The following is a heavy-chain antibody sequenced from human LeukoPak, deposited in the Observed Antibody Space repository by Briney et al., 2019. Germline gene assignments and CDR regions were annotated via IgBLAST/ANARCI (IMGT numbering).Heavy chain of an antibody. CDR3: ARSAVGANSLDY. CDR1: GGSISSSSYY. J-gene: IGHJ4*02. CDR2: IYYSGST. D-gene: IGHD1-26*01. V-gene: IGHV4-39*01. Sequence: SETLSLTCTVSGGSISSSSYYWGWIRQPPGKGLEWIGSIYYSGSTYYNPPLKSRVTISVDTSKNQFSLKLSSVTAADTAVYYCARSAVGANSLDYWGQGTLVTVSS.